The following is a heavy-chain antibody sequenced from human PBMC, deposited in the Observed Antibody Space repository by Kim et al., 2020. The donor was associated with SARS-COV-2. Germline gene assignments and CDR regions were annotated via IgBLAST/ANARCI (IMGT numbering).Heavy chain of an antibody. V-gene: IGHV3-23*01. D-gene: IGHD2-2*02. J-gene: IGHJ4*02. CDR2: ISGSGDNT. CDR3: AKGGCDSARCYTSDF. Sequence: GGSPRLSCAASGFIFSSYAMTWVRQAPGKGLEWVSSISGSGDNTYYADSVKGRSTISRDNSKNTLYLQMNGLRAEDTAVFYCAKGGCDSARCYTSDFWGWGTLVTVSS. CDR1: GFIFSSYA.